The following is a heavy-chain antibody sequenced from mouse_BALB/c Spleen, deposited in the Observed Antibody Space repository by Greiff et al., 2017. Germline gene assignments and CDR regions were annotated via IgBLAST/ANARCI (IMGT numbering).Heavy chain of an antibody. Sequence: EVKLMESGGGLVKPGGSLKLSCAASGFTFSSYAMSWVRQTPEKRLEWVASISSGGSTYYPDSVKGRFTISRDNARNILYLQMSSLRSEDTAMYYCARVYGYDEGFAYWGQGTLVTVSA. J-gene: IGHJ3*01. CDR1: GFTFSSYA. CDR3: ARVYGYDEGFAY. D-gene: IGHD2-2*01. CDR2: ISSGGST. V-gene: IGHV5-6-5*01.